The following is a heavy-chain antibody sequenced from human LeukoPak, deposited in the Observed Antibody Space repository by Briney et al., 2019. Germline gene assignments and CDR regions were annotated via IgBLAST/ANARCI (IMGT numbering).Heavy chain of an antibody. J-gene: IGHJ5*02. CDR1: GVSISSITYY. Sequence: SETLSLTCTVSGVSISSITYYWSWIRQPAGKGLEWIGRFYTSGSTNYNPSLKSRVTISVDTSKNQFSLNLRSVTAADTAVYYCAREDITMVRGVMYNWFDPWGQGILVTVSS. CDR2: FYTSGST. D-gene: IGHD3-10*01. CDR3: AREDITMVRGVMYNWFDP. V-gene: IGHV4-61*02.